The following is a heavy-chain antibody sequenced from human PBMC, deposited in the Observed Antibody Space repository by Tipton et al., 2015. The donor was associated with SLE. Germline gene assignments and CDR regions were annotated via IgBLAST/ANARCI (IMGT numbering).Heavy chain of an antibody. J-gene: IGHJ6*02. D-gene: IGHD1/OR15-1a*01. CDR2: INWNGGSI. V-gene: IGHV3-20*04. CDR3: ARAPTMYYYYGMDV. Sequence: SLRLSCAASGFTFDDYGMSWVRQAPGKGLEWVSGINWNGGSIAYADSVKGRFTISRDNAKNSLYLQMNSLRAEDTALYYCARAPTMYYYYGMDVWGPGTTVTVSS. CDR1: GFTFDDYG.